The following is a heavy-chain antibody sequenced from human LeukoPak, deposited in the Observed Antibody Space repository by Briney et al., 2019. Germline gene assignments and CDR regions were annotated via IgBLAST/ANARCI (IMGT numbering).Heavy chain of an antibody. CDR1: GFTFSSYS. CDR3: GRGGRGYCSGGSCYSPRYYYGMDV. Sequence: IPGGSLRLSCAASGFTFSSYSMNWVRQAPGKGLEWVSSISSGSSYVYYADSVKGRFTISRDNAKKSLYLQMNSLRAEDTDVYYCGRGGRGYCSGGSCYSPRYYYGMDVWGQGTTVTVSS. J-gene: IGHJ6*02. V-gene: IGHV3-21*01. CDR2: ISSGSSYV. D-gene: IGHD2-15*01.